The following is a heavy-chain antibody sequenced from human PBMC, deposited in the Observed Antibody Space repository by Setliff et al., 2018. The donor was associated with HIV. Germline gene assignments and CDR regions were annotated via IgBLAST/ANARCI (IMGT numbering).Heavy chain of an antibody. J-gene: IGHJ6*02. D-gene: IGHD3-3*01. CDR3: ARIFGDQGYYYGMDV. CDR1: GGSISSYY. V-gene: IGHV4-4*07. CDR2: IYISGST. Sequence: SETLSLTCTVSGGSISSYYWSWIRQPAGKGLEWIGHIYISGSTNYNPSFNSRATMSVDTSKNQFSLKLSSVIAADTAVYYCARIFGDQGYYYGMDVWGQGTTVTVSS.